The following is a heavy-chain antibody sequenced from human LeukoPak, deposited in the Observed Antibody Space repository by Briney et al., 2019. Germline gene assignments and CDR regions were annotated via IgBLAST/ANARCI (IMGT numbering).Heavy chain of an antibody. J-gene: IGHJ3*02. V-gene: IGHV4-4*02. CDR1: GGSISSSNW. CDR2: IYHSGST. CDR3: TRVVSRGAFDI. D-gene: IGHD3-22*01. Sequence: SETLSLTCAVSGGSISSSNWWSWVRQPPGKGLEWIGEIYHSGSTNYNPSLKSRVTISVDTSKNQFSLRLSSVTAADTAVYYCTRVVSRGAFDIWGQGTMVSVSS.